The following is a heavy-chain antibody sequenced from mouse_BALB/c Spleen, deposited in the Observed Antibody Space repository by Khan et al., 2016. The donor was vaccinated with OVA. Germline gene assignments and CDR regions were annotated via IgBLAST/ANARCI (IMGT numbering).Heavy chain of an antibody. V-gene: IGHV1-77*01. CDR1: GYTFTDYD. CDR2: IYPGSGST. CDR3: AKIFYGNSYAMDY. J-gene: IGHJ4*01. Sequence: QVQLQQSGPELVKPGASVKMSCKAPGYTFTDYDIRWVKQRTGQGLEWIGEIYPGSGSTYYNEKFKGKATLTADKSSNTAYIQLSSLTSEDSAVXLCAKIFYGNSYAMDYWGQGTAVTVSS. D-gene: IGHD2-1*01.